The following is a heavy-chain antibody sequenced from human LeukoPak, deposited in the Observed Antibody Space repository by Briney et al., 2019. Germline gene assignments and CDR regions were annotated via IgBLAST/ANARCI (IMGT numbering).Heavy chain of an antibody. V-gene: IGHV1-18*01. CDR2: ISASNGNT. J-gene: IGHJ5*02. D-gene: IGHD1-26*01. CDR1: AYTFSSYA. Sequence: GASVKVSRKASAYTFSSYAISWVRQAPGQGLEWMGWISASNGNTNYAQKLHGRVTMTTDTSTNTVYMELRSLRFDDTAVYYCARDLAGVVGVTAWFDPWGQGTLVTVSS. CDR3: ARDLAGVVGVTAWFDP.